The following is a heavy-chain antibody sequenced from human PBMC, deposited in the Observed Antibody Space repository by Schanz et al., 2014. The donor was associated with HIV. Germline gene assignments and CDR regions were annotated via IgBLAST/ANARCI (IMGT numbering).Heavy chain of an antibody. Sequence: EVQLLESGGNLVHPGGSLRLSCAASGFTFRDSVVSWVRQAPGKGLEWVSTISGSGAGTYYADSVKGRFTISRDNSKNTLFLQMNSLRAEDTALYYCAKDPNDREKAFDYWGQGTLVTVSS. CDR2: ISGSGAGT. V-gene: IGHV3-23*01. J-gene: IGHJ4*02. D-gene: IGHD3-22*01. CDR3: AKDPNDREKAFDY. CDR1: GFTFRDSV.